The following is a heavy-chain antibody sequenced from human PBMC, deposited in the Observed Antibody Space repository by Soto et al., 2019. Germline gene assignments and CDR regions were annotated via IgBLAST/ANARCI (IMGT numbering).Heavy chain of an antibody. J-gene: IGHJ4*02. Sequence: GESLKISCKGSGYSFTSYWISWVSQMPGKGLEWMGRIDPSDSYTNYSPSFQGHVTISADKSISTAYLQWSSLKASDTAMYYCARSLQDFWSGYPTYYFDYWGQGTLVTVSS. D-gene: IGHD3-3*01. CDR3: ARSLQDFWSGYPTYYFDY. CDR1: GYSFTSYW. CDR2: IDPSDSYT. V-gene: IGHV5-10-1*01.